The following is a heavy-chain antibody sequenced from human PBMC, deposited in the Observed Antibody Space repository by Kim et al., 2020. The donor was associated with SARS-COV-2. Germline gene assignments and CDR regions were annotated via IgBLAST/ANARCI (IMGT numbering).Heavy chain of an antibody. CDR2: ISYHGRNN. D-gene: IGHD6-13*01. V-gene: IGHV3-30*18. Sequence: GGSLRLSCAASGFTFSRYGMHWVRQAPGKGLEWVALISYHGRNNYYADSVKGRFIISRDNSKNTLYLQMNSLRAEDTALYYCAKDLAAAGTDWEENYGLDVWGQGTTVTVSS. J-gene: IGHJ6*02. CDR3: AKDLAAAGTDWEENYGLDV. CDR1: GFTFSRYG.